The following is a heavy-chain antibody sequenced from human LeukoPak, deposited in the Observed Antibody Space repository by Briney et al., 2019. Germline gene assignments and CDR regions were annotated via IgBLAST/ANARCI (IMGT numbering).Heavy chain of an antibody. Sequence: PGGSLRLSCAASGFTFSTYNMNWVRQAPGKGLEWVSSISSSSSYIYYADSVKGRFTISRDNAENSLYLQMNSLRAEDTAVYYCARADWDTAMIDYWGQGTLVTVSS. CDR2: ISSSSSYI. D-gene: IGHD5-18*01. V-gene: IGHV3-21*01. J-gene: IGHJ4*02. CDR3: ARADWDTAMIDY. CDR1: GFTFSTYN.